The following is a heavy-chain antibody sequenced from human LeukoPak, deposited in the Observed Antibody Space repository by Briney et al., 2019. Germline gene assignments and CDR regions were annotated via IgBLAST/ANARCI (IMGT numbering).Heavy chain of an antibody. CDR3: ARGGELLRPADY. CDR2: MNQDGSEK. Sequence: PGGSLRLSCAASGFTFSSYAMSWVRQAPGKGLEWVANMNQDGSEKYYVDSVKGRFTISRDNAKNSLYLQMNNLRPEDTAVYYCARGGELLRPADYWGQGTLVTVSS. CDR1: GFTFSSYA. J-gene: IGHJ4*02. V-gene: IGHV3-7*01. D-gene: IGHD1-26*01.